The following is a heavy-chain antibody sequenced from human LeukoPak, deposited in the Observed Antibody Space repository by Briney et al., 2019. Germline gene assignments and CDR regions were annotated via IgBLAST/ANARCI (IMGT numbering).Heavy chain of an antibody. Sequence: ASVKVSCKASGYTFTDYYLHWVRQAPGQGLEWMGWISPNSGDTNSAQKFQGGVTMTRDTSISTAYMELSWLRTDDTAVYYCASPRYNWNYPDVWGKGTTVTVSS. J-gene: IGHJ6*03. CDR1: GYTFTDYY. D-gene: IGHD1-20*01. CDR2: ISPNSGDT. V-gene: IGHV1-2*02. CDR3: ASPRYNWNYPDV.